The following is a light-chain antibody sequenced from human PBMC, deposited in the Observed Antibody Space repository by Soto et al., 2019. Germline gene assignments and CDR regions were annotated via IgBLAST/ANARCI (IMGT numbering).Light chain of an antibody. J-gene: IGLJ3*02. Sequence: QTVVTQEPSFSVSPGGTVTLTCGLSSGSVSTNYYPSWYQQTPGQAPRTLIYSTNTRSSGVPDRFSGSILGSKAALTITGAQADDESDYYCVLYMGSGISVFGGGTKLTVL. CDR2: STN. CDR3: VLYMGSGISV. V-gene: IGLV8-61*01. CDR1: SGSVSTNYY.